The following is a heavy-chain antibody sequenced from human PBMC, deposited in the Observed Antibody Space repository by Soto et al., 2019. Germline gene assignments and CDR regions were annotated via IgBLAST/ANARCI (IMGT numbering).Heavy chain of an antibody. D-gene: IGHD3-16*01. CDR3: ARGNPFAPHDY. Sequence: EVQLVESGGGLVQPGGSLRLSCAASGFTFSDHYMDWVRQAPGKGLEWVGRIRNKANSYTTEYAASVKGRFTISIDDSKNSLYLQMDSLKTEDTAVYFCARGNPFAPHDYWGQGTLVTVSS. V-gene: IGHV3-72*01. CDR1: GFTFSDHY. J-gene: IGHJ4*02. CDR2: IRNKANSYTT.